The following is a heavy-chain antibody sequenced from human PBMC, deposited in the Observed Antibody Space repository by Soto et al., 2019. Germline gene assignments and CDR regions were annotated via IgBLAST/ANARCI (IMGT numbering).Heavy chain of an antibody. J-gene: IGHJ6*02. CDR3: ARDRTYGSGSYYYGMDV. Sequence: ASVKVSCKASGYTFTSYGISWVRQAPGQGLEWMGWISAYNGNTNYAQKLQGRVTMTTDTSTSTAYMELRSLRSDDTAVYYCARDRTYGSGSYYYGMDVWGQGTTVTVSS. D-gene: IGHD3-10*01. CDR1: GYTFTSYG. V-gene: IGHV1-18*01. CDR2: ISAYNGNT.